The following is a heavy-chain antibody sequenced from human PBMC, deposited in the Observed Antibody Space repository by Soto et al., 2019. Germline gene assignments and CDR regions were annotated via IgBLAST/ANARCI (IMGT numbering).Heavy chain of an antibody. J-gene: IGHJ4*02. CDR2: ISATGGGT. Sequence: GGSLRLSCAASDFTFSSYLMNWVRQPPGKGLEWVSLISATGGGTYYADSVKGRFTISRDNSHNTLYLQVHSLTAEDTAVYYCAKDRRAGGNSAFYFDFWGQGAQVTVSS. V-gene: IGHV3-23*01. CDR3: AKDRRAGGNSAFYFDF. CDR1: DFTFSSYL. D-gene: IGHD3-16*01.